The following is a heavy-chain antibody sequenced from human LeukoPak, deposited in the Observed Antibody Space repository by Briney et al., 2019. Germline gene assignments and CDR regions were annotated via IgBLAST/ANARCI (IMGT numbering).Heavy chain of an antibody. J-gene: IGHJ5*01. CDR2: ISGSGGST. V-gene: IGHV3-23*01. Sequence: GGSLRLSCAASGFTFSSYAMSWVRQAPGRGLEWVSLISGSGGSTHHADSVKGRFTIYRDNSKNTLCLQINSLRAEYTAVYYCAKEYCASATCYSRFESWGQGTLVTVSS. D-gene: IGHD2-2*01. CDR3: AKEYCASATCYSRFES. CDR1: GFTFSSYA.